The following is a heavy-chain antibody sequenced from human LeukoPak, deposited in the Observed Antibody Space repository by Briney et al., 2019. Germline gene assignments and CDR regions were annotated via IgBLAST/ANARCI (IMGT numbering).Heavy chain of an antibody. D-gene: IGHD2-21*02. CDR3: ANGGSYCGADCYLPAFDF. CDR1: GVSISTPGYY. V-gene: IGHV4-31*03. J-gene: IGHJ4*02. Sequence: SETLSLTCTVSGVSISTPGYYWNWIRQHPGKGLEWIGYIYYSGSTYYNPSLRSRVTVSVDTSKNQFPLKLNSVTAADTAVYYCANGGSYCGADCYLPAFDFWGQGTLVTVSS. CDR2: IYYSGST.